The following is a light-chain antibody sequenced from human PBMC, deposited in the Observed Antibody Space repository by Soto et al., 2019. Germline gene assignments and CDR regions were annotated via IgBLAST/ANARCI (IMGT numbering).Light chain of an antibody. CDR2: GAF. Sequence: RVETESPVTMSVTPGERVTLSCRASQSVSSNLAWYQQKPGQAPSLLIYGAFTRATGIPARFSGTGSGTEFTLTISSLQSEDFPPYYCQQYNDWPLAFGLGTTVDLK. V-gene: IGKV3-15*01. CDR3: QQYNDWPLA. J-gene: IGKJ1*01. CDR1: QSVSSN.